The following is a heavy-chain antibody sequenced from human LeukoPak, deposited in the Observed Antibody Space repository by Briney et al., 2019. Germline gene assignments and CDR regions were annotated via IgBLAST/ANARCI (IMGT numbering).Heavy chain of an antibody. Sequence: PGGSLRLSCAASGFTFSNYGLNWVRQAPGKGLQWVSAISGSDGSTNFAGSVRGRFTISRDNSKNTLYLQIDSLRAEDTAIYYCAKGIAGSRSSSSPDYWGQGTLVTVSS. CDR1: GFTFSNYG. V-gene: IGHV3-23*01. J-gene: IGHJ4*02. CDR3: AKGIAGSRSSSSPDY. D-gene: IGHD2-2*01. CDR2: ISGSDGST.